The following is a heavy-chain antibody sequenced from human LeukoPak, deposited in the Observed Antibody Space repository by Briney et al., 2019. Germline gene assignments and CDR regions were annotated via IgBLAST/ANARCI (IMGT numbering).Heavy chain of an antibody. CDR3: ARRYYYGYFDY. CDR1: GGSISSYY. J-gene: IGHJ4*02. V-gene: IGHV4-59*08. Sequence: SETLSLTCTVSGGSISSYYWSWTRQPPGKGLEWIGYIYYSGSTNYNPSLKSRVTISVDTSKNQFSLKLSSVTAADTAVYYCARRYYYGYFDYWGQGTLVTVSS. CDR2: IYYSGST. D-gene: IGHD3-10*01.